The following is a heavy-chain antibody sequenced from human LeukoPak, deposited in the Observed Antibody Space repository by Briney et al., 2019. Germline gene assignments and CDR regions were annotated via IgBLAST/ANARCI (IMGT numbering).Heavy chain of an antibody. V-gene: IGHV3-11*01. J-gene: IGHJ4*02. CDR3: AKEFWQAFDY. Sequence: GGSLRLSCAASGFTFTDYYMTWIRQAPGKGLEWVSYISSTGTTIYYADSVKGRFTISRDNAKNSLYLQMNSLRAEDTAVYYCAKEFWQAFDYWGQGTLVTVSS. CDR2: ISSTGTTI. CDR1: GFTFTDYY.